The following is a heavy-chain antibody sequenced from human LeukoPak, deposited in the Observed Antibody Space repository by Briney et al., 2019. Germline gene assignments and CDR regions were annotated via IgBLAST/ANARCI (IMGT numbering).Heavy chain of an antibody. Sequence: PGGSLRLSCSASGFTFRRYAMSWVRQAAGKGLEWVSAVTGSGGSSYYADSVNGRVTMSRDNSKNTVDLKLNSLRVEDTAVYYCAKAASLTGYYFDNCGQGTLVIVSS. D-gene: IGHD3-9*01. CDR3: AKAASLTGYYFDN. CDR2: VTGSGGSS. J-gene: IGHJ4*02. V-gene: IGHV3-23*01. CDR1: GFTFRRYA.